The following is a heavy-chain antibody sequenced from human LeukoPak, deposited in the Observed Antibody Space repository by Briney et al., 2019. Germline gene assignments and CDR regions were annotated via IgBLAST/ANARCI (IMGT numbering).Heavy chain of an antibody. CDR2: FYDTVST. V-gene: IGHV4-59*08. CDR3: ARHGAFLTRGFCSSSNCYVDGLQT. Sequence: SETLSLTCTVSGGSISSSYWSWIRQSPGKGREWIGYFYDTVSTKYNPSLKRRVSISFDTSKTQVSLKLNSVTADTAVYYCARHGAFLTRGFCSSSNCYVDGLQTWGQGIMVTVSS. J-gene: IGHJ3*01. CDR1: GGSISSSY. D-gene: IGHD2-2*01.